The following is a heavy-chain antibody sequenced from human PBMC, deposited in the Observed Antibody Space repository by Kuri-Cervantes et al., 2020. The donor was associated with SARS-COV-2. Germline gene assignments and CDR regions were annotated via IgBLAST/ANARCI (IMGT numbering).Heavy chain of an antibody. D-gene: IGHD2-2*01. CDR2: IYHSGST. CDR3: ARVRCCSSTSCRLGWYFDL. Sequence: SETLSLTCTVSGYSISSGYYWGWIRQPPGKGLEWIGSIYHSGSTYYNPSLKSRVTISVDTSKNQFSLKLSSVTAADTAVYYCARVRCCSSTSCRLGWYFDLWGRGTLVTVSS. V-gene: IGHV4-38-2*02. CDR1: GYSISSGYY. J-gene: IGHJ2*01.